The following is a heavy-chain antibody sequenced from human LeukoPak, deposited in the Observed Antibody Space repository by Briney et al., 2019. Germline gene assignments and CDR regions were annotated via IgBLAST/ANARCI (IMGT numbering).Heavy chain of an antibody. J-gene: IGHJ5*02. Sequence: SETLSLTCTVSGGSISSYYWSWIRQPAGKGLEWIGRIYTSGSTNYNPSLKSRVTMSVDTSKNQFSLKLSSVTAADTAVYYCARDLASIAARQGWFDPWGQGTLVTVSS. CDR2: IYTSGST. CDR3: ARDLASIAARQGWFDP. CDR1: GGSISSYY. V-gene: IGHV4-4*07. D-gene: IGHD6-6*01.